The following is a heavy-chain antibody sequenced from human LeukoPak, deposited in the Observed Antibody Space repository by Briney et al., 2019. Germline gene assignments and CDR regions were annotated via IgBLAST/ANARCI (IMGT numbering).Heavy chain of an antibody. V-gene: IGHV4-34*01. Sequence: PSETLSLTCAVYGGSFSGYYWSWIRQPPGKGLEWIGEINHSGSTNYNPSLKSRVTISVDTSKNQFSLKLSSVTAADTAVYYCARGLGYSYGPHFEYWGQGTLVIVSS. D-gene: IGHD5-18*01. CDR1: GGSFSGYY. J-gene: IGHJ4*02. CDR2: INHSGST. CDR3: ARGLGYSYGPHFEY.